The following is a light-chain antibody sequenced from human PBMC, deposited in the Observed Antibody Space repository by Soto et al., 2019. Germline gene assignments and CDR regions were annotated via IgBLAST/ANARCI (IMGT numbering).Light chain of an antibody. J-gene: IGKJ4*01. CDR1: QDISNY. CDR2: DAS. CDR3: QQYDNLLLT. V-gene: IGKV1-33*01. Sequence: DIPMTQSPSSLSASVGDRVTITCQASQDISNYLNWYQQKPGKAPKLLIYDASNLETGVPSRFSGSGSGTEFTFTISSLQPEDIATYYCQQYDNLLLTFGGGTKVEIK.